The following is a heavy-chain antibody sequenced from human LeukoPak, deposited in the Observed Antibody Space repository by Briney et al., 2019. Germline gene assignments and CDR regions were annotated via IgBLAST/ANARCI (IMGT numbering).Heavy chain of an antibody. D-gene: IGHD1-1*01. CDR3: AKVVQYTASTGTGLDY. V-gene: IGHV3-33*06. J-gene: IGHJ4*02. Sequence: GGSLRLSCVASGFTFSNYGMHWVRQAPGKGLDWVAVIWYDGSCKYYADSVKGRFTISRENPKNTLYLQMDSLRAEDTAIYYCAKVVQYTASTGTGLDYWGQGTLVTVSS. CDR2: IWYDGSCK. CDR1: GFTFSNYG.